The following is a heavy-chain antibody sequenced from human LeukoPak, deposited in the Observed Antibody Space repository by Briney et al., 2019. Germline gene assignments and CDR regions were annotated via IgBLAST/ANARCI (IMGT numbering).Heavy chain of an antibody. Sequence: SETLSLTCTVSGGSISTYYWSWIRQPPGKGLEWIGYIYYTGSTNYNPSLKSRVTISVDTSKNQFSLKLSSVTAADTAVYFCARGRVSSSTWYSTYYYFFYMDFWGKGTTVTVSS. CDR1: GGSISTYY. CDR3: ARGRVSSSTWYSTYYYFFYMDF. V-gene: IGHV4-59*08. D-gene: IGHD4-11*01. J-gene: IGHJ6*03. CDR2: IYYTGST.